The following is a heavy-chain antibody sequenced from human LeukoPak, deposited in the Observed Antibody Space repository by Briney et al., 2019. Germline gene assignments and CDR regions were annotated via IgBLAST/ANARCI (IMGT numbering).Heavy chain of an antibody. CDR2: INGDGTTT. CDR3: AWRAYSGSYFYFDS. J-gene: IGHJ4*02. V-gene: IGHV3-74*01. CDR1: GFTFSSNW. D-gene: IGHD1-26*01. Sequence: PGGSLRLSCAASGFTFSSNWMHWVRQAPGKGLVWVSRINGDGTTTSYADSVKGRFAISRDNAKNTLYLQMNSLRAEDTAVYYCAWRAYSGSYFYFDSWGQGSLVIVSS.